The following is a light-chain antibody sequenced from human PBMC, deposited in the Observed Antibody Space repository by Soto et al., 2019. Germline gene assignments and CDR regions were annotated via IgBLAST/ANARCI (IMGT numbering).Light chain of an antibody. CDR2: DAS. V-gene: IGKV3D-15*01. Sequence: EVVVTQSPATLSVSPGERVTLSCRTSQDVSSKLAWYQQKAGQAPSLLIYDASTRATGTPARFSGSGSGTEFTLTISSLQPDDFATYYCQQYNSYSWTFGQGTKV. J-gene: IGKJ1*01. CDR3: QQYNSYSWT. CDR1: QDVSSK.